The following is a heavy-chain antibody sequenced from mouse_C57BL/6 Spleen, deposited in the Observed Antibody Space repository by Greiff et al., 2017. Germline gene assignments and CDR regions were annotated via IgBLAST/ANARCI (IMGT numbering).Heavy chain of an antibody. CDR1: GYTFTSYW. Sequence: QVQLQQPGTELVKPGASVKLSCKASGYTFTSYWMHWVKQRPGQGLEWLGNINPSNGGTNYNEKFKSKATLTVDKYSSTAYMQLSSLTSEDSAVYYCARSGLLPSAWFAYWGQGNLVTVSA. V-gene: IGHV1-53*01. D-gene: IGHD1-1*01. CDR3: ARSGLLPSAWFAY. J-gene: IGHJ3*01. CDR2: INPSNGGT.